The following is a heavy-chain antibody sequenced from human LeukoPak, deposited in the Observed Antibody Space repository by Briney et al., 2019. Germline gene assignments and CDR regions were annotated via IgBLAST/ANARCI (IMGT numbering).Heavy chain of an antibody. Sequence: SETLSLTCTVSGGSISSYYWSWIRQPAGKGLEWIGRIYSSGSTNYNPSLKSRVTMPVDTSKTHSSLKLSSVPAADTAVYYCARGQYHLLYWYFDLWGRGTLVTVSS. D-gene: IGHD2-2*01. CDR1: GGSISSYY. J-gene: IGHJ2*01. CDR2: IYSSGST. CDR3: ARGQYHLLYWYFDL. V-gene: IGHV4-4*07.